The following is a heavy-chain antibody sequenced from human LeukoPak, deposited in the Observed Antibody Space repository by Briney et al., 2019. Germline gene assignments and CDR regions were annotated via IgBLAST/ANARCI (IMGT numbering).Heavy chain of an antibody. CDR2: IYYGGSA. Sequence: PSETLSLTCTVSGGSISSNNYYWGWIRQPPGKGLEWIGTIYYGGSAYYNPSPKSRVTISVDTSKNQFSLKLTSVTAADTAVYYCASSRPTALRGYFHYWGQGTQVTVSS. CDR1: GGSISSNNYY. V-gene: IGHV4-39*07. CDR3: ASSRPTALRGYFHY. J-gene: IGHJ4*02. D-gene: IGHD1-1*01.